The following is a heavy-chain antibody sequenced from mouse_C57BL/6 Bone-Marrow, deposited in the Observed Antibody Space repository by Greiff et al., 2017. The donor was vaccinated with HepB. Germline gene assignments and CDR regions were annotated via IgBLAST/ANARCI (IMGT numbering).Heavy chain of an antibody. CDR3: ARDYGSGYPC. D-gene: IGHD1-1*01. V-gene: IGHV1-52*01. Sequence: QVQLKQPGAELVRPGSSVKLSCKASGYTFTSYWMHWVKQRPIQGLEWIGNIDPSDSETHYNQKFKDKATLTVDKSSSTAYMQRSSLTSEDSAVYYCARDYGSGYPCWGQGTSVTVSS. CDR2: IDPSDSET. CDR1: GYTFTSYW. J-gene: IGHJ4*01.